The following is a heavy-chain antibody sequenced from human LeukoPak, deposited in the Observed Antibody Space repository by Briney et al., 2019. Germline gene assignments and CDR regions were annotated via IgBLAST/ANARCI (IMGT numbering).Heavy chain of an antibody. D-gene: IGHD7-27*01. V-gene: IGHV3-30*03. CDR2: MSYDGSEI. CDR1: GFTFSNYG. Sequence: GGSLRLSCAASGFTFSNYGMHWVRQAPGKGLEWVAVMSYDGSEIYYADSVKGRFTISRDNSKNTLYLQMNSLTSDDTAVYYCAIQPWGSGNNWYFDLWGRGTLVTVSS. CDR3: AIQPWGSGNNWYFDL. J-gene: IGHJ2*01.